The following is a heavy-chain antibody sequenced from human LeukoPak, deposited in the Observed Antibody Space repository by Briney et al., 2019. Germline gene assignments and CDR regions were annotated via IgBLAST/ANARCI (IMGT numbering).Heavy chain of an antibody. CDR2: IGTAGDT. CDR3: ARSRSGTSSGGFDP. V-gene: IGHV3-13*01. J-gene: IGHJ5*02. CDR1: GFTFSSYD. Sequence: GGSLRLSCAASGFTFSSYDMRWVRQATGKGLEWVSAIGTAGDTYYPGSVKGRFTISRENAKNSLYLQMNSLRAGDTAVYYCARSRSGTSSGGFDPWGQGTLVTVPS. D-gene: IGHD3-10*01.